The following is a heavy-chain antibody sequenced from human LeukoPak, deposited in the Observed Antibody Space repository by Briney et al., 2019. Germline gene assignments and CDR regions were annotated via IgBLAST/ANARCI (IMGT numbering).Heavy chain of an antibody. CDR3: ARGRPMYYDSSGYPLIYFDY. J-gene: IGHJ4*02. CDR2: VYYSGST. V-gene: IGHV4-59*01. D-gene: IGHD3-22*01. Sequence: SETLSLTCTVSGGSISSYYWSWIRQPPGQGLEWIGYVYYSGSTNYNPSPKSRGTISVDTSKNQFSLKLSSVIAADTAVYYCARGRPMYYDSSGYPLIYFDYWGQGTLVTVSS. CDR1: GGSISSYY.